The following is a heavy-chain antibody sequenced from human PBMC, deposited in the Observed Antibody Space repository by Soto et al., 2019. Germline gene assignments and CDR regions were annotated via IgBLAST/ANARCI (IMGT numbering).Heavy chain of an antibody. CDR1: GYTFTSYA. J-gene: IGHJ4*02. Sequence: QVQLVQSGAEEKKPGASVKVSCKASGYTFTSYAMHWVRQAPGQRLEWMGWINAGNGNTKYSQKFQGRVTITRDTSASTADMELRSLRSEDTAVYYCARSSGYYLIDDYWGQGTLVTVSS. CDR2: INAGNGNT. D-gene: IGHD3-22*01. V-gene: IGHV1-3*05. CDR3: ARSSGYYLIDDY.